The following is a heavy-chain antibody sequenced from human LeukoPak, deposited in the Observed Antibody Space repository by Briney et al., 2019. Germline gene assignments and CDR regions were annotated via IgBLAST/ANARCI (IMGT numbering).Heavy chain of an antibody. D-gene: IGHD2-2*01. CDR2: VSSTEST. CDR3: ARGGLYVEVPAAIVY. V-gene: IGHV4-59*01. Sequence: PSETLSLTCTVSGASISTYYWSWIRQPPGKGLEWIGYVSSTESTNYNPSLKSRVTIFVDTSKNQFSLILYSVTAADTAVYYCARGGLYVEVPAAIVYWGQGTLVTVSS. CDR1: GASISTYY. J-gene: IGHJ4*02.